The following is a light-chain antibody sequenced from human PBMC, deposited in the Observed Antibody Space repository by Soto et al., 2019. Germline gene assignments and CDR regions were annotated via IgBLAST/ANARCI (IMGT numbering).Light chain of an antibody. CDR1: NSDVGGYDY. Sequence: QSVLTQPASVSGSPGQSITISCTGTNSDVGGYDYVSWYQHYPGKAPKLLIYQVNNRPSGVSSRFSGSKSGNTASLTFSGLQAEDEADYYCSSLTSSNTWVFGGGTKLTV. CDR3: SSLTSSNTWV. J-gene: IGLJ3*02. CDR2: QVN. V-gene: IGLV2-14*01.